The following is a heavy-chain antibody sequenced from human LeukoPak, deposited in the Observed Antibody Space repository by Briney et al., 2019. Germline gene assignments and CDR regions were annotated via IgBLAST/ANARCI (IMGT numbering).Heavy chain of an antibody. J-gene: IGHJ4*02. V-gene: IGHV4-61*02. D-gene: IGHD3-16*01. CDR1: GGSISSGSYY. CDR3: AREGPFGGVTTDRVDY. Sequence: SQTLSLTCTVSGGSISSGSYYWSWIRQPAGKGLEWIGRIYTSGSTNYNPSLKSRVTISVDTSKNQFSLKLSSVTAADTAVYYCAREGPFGGVTTDRVDYWGRGTLVTVSS. CDR2: IYTSGST.